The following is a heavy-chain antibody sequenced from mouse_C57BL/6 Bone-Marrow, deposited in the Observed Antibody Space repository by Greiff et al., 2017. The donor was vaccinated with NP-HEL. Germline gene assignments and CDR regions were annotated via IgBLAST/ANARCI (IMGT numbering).Heavy chain of an antibody. J-gene: IGHJ2*01. CDR2: INPNNGGT. D-gene: IGHD1-1*01. Sequence: EVQLQQSGPELVKPGASVKISCKASGYTFTDYYMNWVKQSHGKSLEWIGDINPNNGGTSYNQKFKGKATLTVDKSSSTAYMEIRSLTSEDSAVYYCARRDYYGFDYWGQGTTLTVSS. CDR3: ARRDYYGFDY. CDR1: GYTFTDYY. V-gene: IGHV1-26*01.